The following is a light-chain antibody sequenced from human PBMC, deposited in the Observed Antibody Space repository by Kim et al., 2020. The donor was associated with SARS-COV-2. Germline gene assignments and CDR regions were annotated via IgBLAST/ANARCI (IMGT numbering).Light chain of an antibody. CDR1: QSVGSN. Sequence: PEDRANLSFRATQSVGSNVPWYHQKPDHAPRLLIDGASSRATGVPARFSDSGSGTEFTLTISSLQSEDCAAYYCQPYYDWSPTWTFGQGTKVDIK. J-gene: IGKJ1*01. V-gene: IGKV3-15*01. CDR2: GAS. CDR3: QPYYDWSPTWT.